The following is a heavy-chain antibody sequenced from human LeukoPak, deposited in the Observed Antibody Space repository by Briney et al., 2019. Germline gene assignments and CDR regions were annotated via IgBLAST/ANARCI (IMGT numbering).Heavy chain of an antibody. V-gene: IGHV1-24*01. Sequence: ASVKVSCKVSGYTLTELSMHWVRQAPGKGLEWMGGFDPEDGETIYAQKFQGRVTMTEDTSTDTAYMELSSLRSEDTAVYYCATVGGPDTAMVKSSPVYGMDVWGQGTTVTVSS. CDR3: ATVGGPDTAMVKSSPVYGMDV. CDR2: FDPEDGET. J-gene: IGHJ6*02. D-gene: IGHD5-18*01. CDR1: GYTLTELS.